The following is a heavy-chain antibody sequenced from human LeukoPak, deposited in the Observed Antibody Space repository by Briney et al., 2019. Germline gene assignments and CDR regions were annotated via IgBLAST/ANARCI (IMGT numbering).Heavy chain of an antibody. V-gene: IGHV1-69*13. J-gene: IGHJ5*02. CDR2: IIPIFGTA. CDR3: ARELMDTAMGRDPLYWFDP. D-gene: IGHD5-18*01. Sequence: ASVKVSCKASGGTFSNYAINWVRKAPAQGLEWMGGIIPIFGTANCAQKFQGRVTITADESTSTAYMELSSLRSEDTAVYYCARELMDTAMGRDPLYWFDPWGQGTLVTVSS. CDR1: GGTFSNYA.